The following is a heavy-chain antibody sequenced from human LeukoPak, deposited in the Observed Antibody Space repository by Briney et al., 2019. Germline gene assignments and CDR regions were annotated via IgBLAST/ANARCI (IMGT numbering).Heavy chain of an antibody. Sequence: SETLSLTCTVSGGSMSSYYWSWIRQSPGKKLEFIGYIYHSGSTYHNPSLKSRVTISVDTSKNQFSLKLNSVTAADTAVYYCARDHSSSSEDYWGQGTLVTVSS. J-gene: IGHJ4*02. CDR1: GGSMSSYY. D-gene: IGHD6-13*01. CDR3: ARDHSSSSEDY. CDR2: IYHSGST. V-gene: IGHV4-59*12.